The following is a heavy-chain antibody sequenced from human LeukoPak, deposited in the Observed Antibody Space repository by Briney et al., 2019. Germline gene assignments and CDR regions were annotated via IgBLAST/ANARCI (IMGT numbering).Heavy chain of an antibody. CDR3: ARMYYVPGVLFYYFDY. CDR1: GFRFSLYW. V-gene: IGHV3-74*01. J-gene: IGHJ4*02. Sequence: GGSLRLSCAASGFRFSLYWMHWVRQVPGKGLIWVSRINRDGTITSYADSVKGRFTISRDNAKNTLYLQMNSLRAEDTAVYHCARMYYVPGVLFYYFDYWGQGTLVTVSS. D-gene: IGHD3-10*01. CDR2: INRDGTIT.